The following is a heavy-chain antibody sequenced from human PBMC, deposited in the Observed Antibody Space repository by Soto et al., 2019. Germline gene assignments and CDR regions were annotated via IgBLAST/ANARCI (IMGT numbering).Heavy chain of an antibody. CDR2: ISYDGSNK. V-gene: IGHV3-30*18. CDR1: GFTFSSYG. D-gene: IGHD2-15*01. Sequence: GGSLRLSCAASGFTFSSYGMHWVRQAPGKGLEWVAVISYDGSNKYYADSVKGRFTISRDNSKNTLYLQMNSLRAEDTAVYYCAKEGEDCSGGSCYSYNDAFDIWGQGTMVTVSS. CDR3: AKEGEDCSGGSCYSYNDAFDI. J-gene: IGHJ3*02.